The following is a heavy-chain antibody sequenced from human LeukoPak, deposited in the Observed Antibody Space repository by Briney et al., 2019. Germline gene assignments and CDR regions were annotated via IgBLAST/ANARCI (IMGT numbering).Heavy chain of an antibody. J-gene: IGHJ3*01. D-gene: IGHD3-22*01. CDR2: INPNSGGT. Sequence: ASVKVSCEASGYTFTGYYMHWVRQAPGQGLEWMGRINPNSGGTNYAQKFQGRVTMTRDTSISTAYMELSRLRSDDTAVYYCARSLYYYDSSGYLSWGQGTMVTVSS. V-gene: IGHV1-2*06. CDR3: ARSLYYYDSSGYLS. CDR1: GYTFTGYY.